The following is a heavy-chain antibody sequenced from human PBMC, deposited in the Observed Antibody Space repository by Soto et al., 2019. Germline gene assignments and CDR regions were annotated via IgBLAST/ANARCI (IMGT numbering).Heavy chain of an antibody. CDR3: ARNGDGHHDFLDY. CDR2: INQDGNED. CDR1: GFTFSSYW. J-gene: IGHJ4*02. Sequence: GGSLRLSCAASGFTFSSYWMNWVRQAAGKGLEWVANINQDGNEDNLLDSVKGRFTIPRDNAKNSLFLQMNSLRVDDTAVYYCARNGDGHHDFLDYWGQGALVTVSS. V-gene: IGHV3-7*01. D-gene: IGHD2-21*02.